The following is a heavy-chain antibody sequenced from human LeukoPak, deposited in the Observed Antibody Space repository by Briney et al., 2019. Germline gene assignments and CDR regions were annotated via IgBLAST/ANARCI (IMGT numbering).Heavy chain of an antibody. J-gene: IGHJ4*02. V-gene: IGHV3-72*01. CDR2: IRNKANSYTT. Sequence: QPGGSLRLSCATSGFSFSDYYMEWVRQAPGKGLEWVGRIRNKANSYTTKYAPSVQGRFIISRDDSKNLLYLQMNSLKTEDTAVYFCVRAITGDPRYFDYWGQGALVTVSS. CDR3: VRAITGDPRYFDY. CDR1: GFSFSDYY. D-gene: IGHD7-27*01.